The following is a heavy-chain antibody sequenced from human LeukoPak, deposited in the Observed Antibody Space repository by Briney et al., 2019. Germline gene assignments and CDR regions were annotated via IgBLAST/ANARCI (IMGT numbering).Heavy chain of an antibody. Sequence: GGSLRLSCAASGFTFSSYAMSWVRQAPGKGLEWVSAISGSGGSTYYADSVRGRFTISRDNSRNTLSLQMNSLRVDDTAVYYCARGFRSVTTWGYFDYWGQGALVTVSS. CDR2: ISGSGGST. CDR1: GFTFSSYA. D-gene: IGHD4-17*01. J-gene: IGHJ4*02. V-gene: IGHV3-23*01. CDR3: ARGFRSVTTWGYFDY.